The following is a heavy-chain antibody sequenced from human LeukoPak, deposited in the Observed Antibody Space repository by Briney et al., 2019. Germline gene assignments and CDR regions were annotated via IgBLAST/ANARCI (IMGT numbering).Heavy chain of an antibody. CDR2: TSSTSSYK. CDR3: AAEDIVATPPFY. Sequence: GSLRLSCIVSGLRFRSYVMNWVRQTPGKGLEWVAATSSTSSYKYYAESVEGRFTISRDNAKNSLFLQMNSLRAGDTALYFCAAEDIVATPPFYWGQGTLVAVSS. CDR1: GLRFRSYV. D-gene: IGHD5-12*01. J-gene: IGHJ4*02. V-gene: IGHV3-21*01.